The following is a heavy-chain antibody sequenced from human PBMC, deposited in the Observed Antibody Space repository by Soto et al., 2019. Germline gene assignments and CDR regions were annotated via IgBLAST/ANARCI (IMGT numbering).Heavy chain of an antibody. V-gene: IGHV4-59*08. J-gene: IGHJ4*02. Sequence: PSETLSLTCTVSGGSISNYYWSWIRQPPGRGLEWIGHIFYSGSTNYNPALKSRVTISVDTSKSQFSLNLASVSAADTAVYYCARGRGYGYGIDFWGQGALVTVSS. CDR3: ARGRGYGYGIDF. CDR1: GGSISNYY. CDR2: IFYSGST. D-gene: IGHD5-18*01.